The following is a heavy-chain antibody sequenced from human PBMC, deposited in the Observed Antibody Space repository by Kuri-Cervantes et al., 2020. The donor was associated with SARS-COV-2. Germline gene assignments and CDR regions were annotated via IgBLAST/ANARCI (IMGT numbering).Heavy chain of an antibody. V-gene: IGHV3-23*01. J-gene: IGHJ4*02. D-gene: IGHD3-10*01. CDR1: GFTFSSHA. Sequence: GGSLRLSCAASGFTFSSHAMSWVRQAPGKGLEWVSAISGSGGSTYYADSVKGRFTISRDNSKNTLYLQMDSLRAEDTAVYYCAKVALSLLWFGELLSYFDYWGQGTLVTVSS. CDR2: ISGSGGST. CDR3: AKVALSLLWFGELLSYFDY.